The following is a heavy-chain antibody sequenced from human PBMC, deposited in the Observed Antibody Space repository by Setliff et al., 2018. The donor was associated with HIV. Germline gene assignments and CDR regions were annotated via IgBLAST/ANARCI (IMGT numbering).Heavy chain of an antibody. D-gene: IGHD2-15*01. CDR2: ISGSGGST. V-gene: IGHV3-23*01. Sequence: GGSLRLSCAASGFTFSSFAMSWVRQAPGKGLEWVSGISGSGGSTYYADSVKGRFTISRDNSKNTLYLQMNSLRAEDTAVYFCAKDLRSSHGSPNYFDYWGRGALVTVSS. J-gene: IGHJ4*02. CDR3: AKDLRSSHGSPNYFDY. CDR1: GFTFSSFA.